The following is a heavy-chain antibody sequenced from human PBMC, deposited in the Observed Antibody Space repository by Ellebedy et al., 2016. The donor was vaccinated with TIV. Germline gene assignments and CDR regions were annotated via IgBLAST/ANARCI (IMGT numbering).Heavy chain of an antibody. CDR3: ATGYNWNDLLDY. CDR2: FDPEDGET. Sequence: ASVKVSXXVSGYTLTELSMHWVRQAPGKGLEWMGGFDPEDGETIYAQKFQGRVTMTEDTSTDTAYMELSSLRSEDTAVYYCATGYNWNDLLDYWGQGTLVTVSS. J-gene: IGHJ4*02. D-gene: IGHD1-20*01. V-gene: IGHV1-24*01. CDR1: GYTLTELS.